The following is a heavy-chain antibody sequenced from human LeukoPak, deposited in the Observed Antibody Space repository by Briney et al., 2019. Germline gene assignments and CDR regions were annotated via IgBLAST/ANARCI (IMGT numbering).Heavy chain of an antibody. D-gene: IGHD6-13*01. J-gene: IGHJ4*02. CDR3: AKDPRRYSRTGGYFDY. V-gene: IGHV3-21*01. CDR2: ISSSSSYI. CDR1: GFTFSSYS. Sequence: SGGSLRLSCAASGFTFSSYSMNWVRQAPGKGLEWVSSISSSSSYIYYADSVKGRFTISRDNAKNSLYLQMNSLRAEDTAVYYCAKDPRRYSRTGGYFDYWGQGTLVTVSS.